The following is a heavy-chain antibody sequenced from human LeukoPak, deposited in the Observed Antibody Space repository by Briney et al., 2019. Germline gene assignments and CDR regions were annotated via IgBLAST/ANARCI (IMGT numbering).Heavy chain of an antibody. CDR2: IYSGGST. V-gene: IGHV3-53*01. D-gene: IGHD2/OR15-2a*01. CDR1: GFPVSSNY. CDR3: VTSGLSRFGF. J-gene: IGHJ4*02. Sequence: GGSLSLSFAASGFPVSSNYMSWVRPAPGKGLEWVSVIYSGGSTYYADSVKGRFTISRDNSKNTLYLQMNSLRAEDTAVYYCVTSGLSRFGFWGQGTLVTVSS.